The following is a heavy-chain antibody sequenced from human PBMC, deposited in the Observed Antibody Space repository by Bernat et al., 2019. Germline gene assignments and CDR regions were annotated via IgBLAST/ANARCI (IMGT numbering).Heavy chain of an antibody. D-gene: IGHD3-16*02. J-gene: IGHJ4*02. Sequence: QVQLQQWGAGLVKPSGTLSLTCTVFSGSFNGYFWTWIRQPPGKSLEWIGEINHSGSTNYNPSPKSRVTVSIDTSKNQFSLKLSSVTAADTAVYYCARRYIWGNYRPTDYWGQGTLVTVSS. V-gene: IGHV4-34*01. CDR3: ARRYIWGNYRPTDY. CDR2: INHSGST. CDR1: SGSFNGYF.